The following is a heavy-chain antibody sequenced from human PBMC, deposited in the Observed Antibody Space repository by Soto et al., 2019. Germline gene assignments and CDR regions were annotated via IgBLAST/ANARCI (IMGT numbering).Heavy chain of an antibody. CDR3: ARLPYSSSWLPWYFDY. J-gene: IGHJ4*02. V-gene: IGHV4-59*08. CDR2: IFYTGST. D-gene: IGHD6-13*01. Sequence: SETLSLTCAVYGGSFSGYYWSWIRQPPGKGLEWIGYIFYTGSTNYNPSLKSRVTISVDTSKNQFSLKLSSVTAADTAVYYCARLPYSSSWLPWYFDYWGQGTLVTVPQ. CDR1: GGSFSGYY.